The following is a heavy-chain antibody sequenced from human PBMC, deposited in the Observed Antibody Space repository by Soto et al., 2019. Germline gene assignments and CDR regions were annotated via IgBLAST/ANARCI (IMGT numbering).Heavy chain of an antibody. J-gene: IGHJ4*02. D-gene: IGHD3-9*01. CDR1: GGSFSGYY. CDR2: INHSGST. Sequence: SETLSLTCAVYGGSFSGYYWSWIRQPPGKGLEWIGEINHSGSTNYNPSLKSRVTISVDTSKNRFSLKLGSVTAADTAVYYCARGVDWRYFDYWGQGTLVTVSS. V-gene: IGHV4-34*01. CDR3: ARGVDWRYFDY.